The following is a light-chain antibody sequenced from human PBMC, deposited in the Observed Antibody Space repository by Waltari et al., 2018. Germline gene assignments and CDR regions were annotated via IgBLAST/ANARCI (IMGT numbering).Light chain of an antibody. CDR2: VNSDGSH. CDR3: QTGGHGTLV. CDR1: SGHSSNI. Sequence: PSASAPLGASVKLTCTLSSGHSSNIVAWLQQRPEKGPRYLMKVNSDGSHIKGDDIPDRFSGSSSGAERYLTISSLQPDDEADYYCQTGGHGTLVFGGGT. J-gene: IGLJ3*02. V-gene: IGLV4-69*01.